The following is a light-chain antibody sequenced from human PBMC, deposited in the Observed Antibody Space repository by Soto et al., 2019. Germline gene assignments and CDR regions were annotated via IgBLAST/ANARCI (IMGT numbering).Light chain of an antibody. CDR3: CSYAGSSTYV. CDR1: SSDVGNYDL. CDR2: EGS. Sequence: QTALTQPASLSGSPGQSSTISCTGTSSDVGNYDLVSWYQQLPGKAPKFILYEGSKRPSGVSNRFSGSKSGNTASLTISGLQAEDEADYYCCSYAGSSTYVFGTGTKVTVL. V-gene: IGLV2-23*01. J-gene: IGLJ1*01.